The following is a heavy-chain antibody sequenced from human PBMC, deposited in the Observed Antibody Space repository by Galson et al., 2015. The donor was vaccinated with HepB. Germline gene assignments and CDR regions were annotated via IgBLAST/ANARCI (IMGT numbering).Heavy chain of an antibody. CDR1: GFSLSTTGMC. V-gene: IGHV2-70*11. CDR3: ARLTTSGNYYRHAFDP. CDR2: IDWDDDK. D-gene: IGHD3-10*01. J-gene: IGHJ3*01. Sequence: PALVKPTQTLTLTCTFSGFSLSTTGMCVIWIRQPPGKALEWLARIDWDDDKYYSTSLKTRLIISKDTSKNQVVLTMTNMDPVDTATYFCARLTTSGNYYRHAFDPWGQGTKVTVSS.